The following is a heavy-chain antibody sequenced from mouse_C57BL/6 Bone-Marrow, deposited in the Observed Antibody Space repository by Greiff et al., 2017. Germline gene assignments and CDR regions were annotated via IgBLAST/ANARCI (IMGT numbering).Heavy chain of an antibody. CDR1: GYTFTDYE. V-gene: IGHV1-15*01. Sequence: QVQLQQSGAELVRPGASVTLSCKASGYTFTDYEMHWVKQTPVHGLEWIGAIDPETGGTAYNQKFKGKAILTADKSSSTAYMELRSLTSEDSADYSGTNYCGNDGKNYFDYWGQGTTLTVSS. CDR3: TNYCGNDGKNYFDY. J-gene: IGHJ2*01. CDR2: IDPETGGT. D-gene: IGHD2-2*01.